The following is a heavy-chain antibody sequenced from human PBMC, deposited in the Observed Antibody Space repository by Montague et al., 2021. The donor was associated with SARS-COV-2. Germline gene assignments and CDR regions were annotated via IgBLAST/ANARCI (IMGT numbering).Heavy chain of an antibody. D-gene: IGHD3-16*01. CDR3: AKDHYASGKMGFFDL. CDR1: GFKFYDSA. Sequence: SLRLSCAASGFKFYDSAMYWVRQAPGKGLEWVPGINWNSGSVDYADSVKGRFTISRDNTKNSLFLQMNSLRTEDTALYYCAKDHYASGKMGFFDLWGRGTLVTVSS. J-gene: IGHJ2*01. CDR2: INWNSGSV. V-gene: IGHV3-9*01.